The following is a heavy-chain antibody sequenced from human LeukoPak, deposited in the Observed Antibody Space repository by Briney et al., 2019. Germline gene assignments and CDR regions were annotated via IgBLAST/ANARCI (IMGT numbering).Heavy chain of an antibody. CDR3: LSQPAALGVDF. CDR1: EFMFRSYW. Sequence: GGSLRLSCVAPEFMFRSYWMSWVRQAPGKGLEWVANIKQDGSEKYYVDSVKGRFTISRDNAKKSLYLQMNSLTTDDTAVYYCLSQPAALGVDFWGQGILVIVSS. CDR2: IKQDGSEK. D-gene: IGHD2-2*01. J-gene: IGHJ4*02. V-gene: IGHV3-7*01.